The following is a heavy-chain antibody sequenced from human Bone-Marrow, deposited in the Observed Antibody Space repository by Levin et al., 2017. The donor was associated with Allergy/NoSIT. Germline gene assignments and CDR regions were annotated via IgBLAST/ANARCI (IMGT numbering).Heavy chain of an antibody. D-gene: IGHD2-8*02. V-gene: IGHV3-23*01. CDR2: ISSGGHTT. J-gene: IGHJ4*02. CDR3: AISPCSGRACPTPCGKYGYFDY. Sequence: SGGSLRLSCAASGFTFSSYAMSWVRQAPGKGLDWVSAISSGGHTTYYADSVKGRFTISRDNSKDTLYLQMRSLRAEDPAVYYCAISPCSGRACPTPCGKYGYFDYWGQGTLVTVSS. CDR1: GFTFSSYA.